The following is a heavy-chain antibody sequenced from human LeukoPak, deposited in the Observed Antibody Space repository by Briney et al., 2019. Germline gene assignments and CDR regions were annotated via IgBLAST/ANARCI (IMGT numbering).Heavy chain of an antibody. D-gene: IGHD4-17*01. CDR2: IYPGDSDT. Sequence: GESLKISCKGSGYSFSTYWIGWVRQMPGKGLEWMGTIYPGDSDTRYSPSFEGQVTISADKSISTAYLQWSSLKASDTAMYYCARPANDYGDYNDAFDIWGQGTMVTVSS. CDR1: GYSFSTYW. V-gene: IGHV5-51*01. CDR3: ARPANDYGDYNDAFDI. J-gene: IGHJ3*02.